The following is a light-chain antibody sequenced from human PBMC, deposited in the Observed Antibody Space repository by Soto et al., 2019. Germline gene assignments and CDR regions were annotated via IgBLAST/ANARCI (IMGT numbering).Light chain of an antibody. CDR2: DVT. CDR3: CSYAGTYSYV. V-gene: IGLV2-11*01. Sequence: QSVRTQPRSVSGSPGQSVTTSCTGASSDVGGYNYVSWYQQHPGKAPKLMIYDVTRRPSGVPDRFSGSKSGNTASLTISGLQAEDEADYYCCSYAGTYSYVFGTGTKVTVL. CDR1: SSDVGGYNY. J-gene: IGLJ1*01.